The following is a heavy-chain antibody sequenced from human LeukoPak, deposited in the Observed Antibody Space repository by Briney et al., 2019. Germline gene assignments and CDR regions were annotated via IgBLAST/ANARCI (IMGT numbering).Heavy chain of an antibody. D-gene: IGHD1/OR15-1a*01. CDR2: INPSDSDT. J-gene: IGHJ4*02. Sequence: GESLKISCKGSGYSFTNYWIAWVRQMPGRGLEWMGIINPSDSDTRYSPSFQGQVTISADKSISTAYLQWSSLKASDSAMYYCARAWNIDYWGQGTLVTVSS. V-gene: IGHV5-51*01. CDR1: GYSFTNYW. CDR3: ARAWNIDY.